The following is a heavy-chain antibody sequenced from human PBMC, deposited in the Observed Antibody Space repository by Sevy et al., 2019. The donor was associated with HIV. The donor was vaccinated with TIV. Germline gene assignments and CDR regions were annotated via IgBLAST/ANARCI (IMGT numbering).Heavy chain of an antibody. D-gene: IGHD4-17*01. Sequence: ASVKASCKASGYTFTSYGISWVRQAPGQGLEWMGWISAYNGNTNYAQKLQGRVTMTTDTSTSTAYMELRSLRSDDTAVYYCASSPRTTVKWFDPWGQGTLVTVSS. CDR1: GYTFTSYG. V-gene: IGHV1-18*04. CDR3: ASSPRTTVKWFDP. J-gene: IGHJ5*02. CDR2: ISAYNGNT.